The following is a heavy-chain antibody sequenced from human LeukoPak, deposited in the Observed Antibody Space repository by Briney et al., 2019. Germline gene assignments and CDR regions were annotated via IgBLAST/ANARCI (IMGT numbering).Heavy chain of an antibody. D-gene: IGHD6-19*01. CDR3: ARDGSYSSGSFDY. CDR1: GGSISTYF. Sequence: SETLSLTCTVSGGSISTYFWSWIRQPPGKGLEWLGYIHYSGSTHYNPSLKSRIAISVDTSKSQFSLRLSSVTAADTAVYYCARDGSYSSGSFDYWGQGTLVTVSS. V-gene: IGHV4-59*01. J-gene: IGHJ4*02. CDR2: IHYSGST.